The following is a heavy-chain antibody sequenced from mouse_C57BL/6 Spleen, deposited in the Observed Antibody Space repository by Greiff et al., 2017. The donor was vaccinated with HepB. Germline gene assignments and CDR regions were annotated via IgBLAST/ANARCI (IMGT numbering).Heavy chain of an antibody. Sequence: EVQLVESGGGLVKPGGSLKLSCAASGFTFSSYAMSWVRQTPEKRLEWVATISDGGSYTYYPDNVKGRFTISRDNAKNHLYLQMSHLKSEDTAMYYCARDEGTTVVATGYFDVWGTGTTVTVSS. CDR3: ARDEGTTVVATGYFDV. CDR1: GFTFSSYA. CDR2: ISDGGSYT. V-gene: IGHV5-4*01. J-gene: IGHJ1*03. D-gene: IGHD1-1*01.